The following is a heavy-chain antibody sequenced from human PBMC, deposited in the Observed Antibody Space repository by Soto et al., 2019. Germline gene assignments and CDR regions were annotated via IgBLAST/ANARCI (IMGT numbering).Heavy chain of an antibody. CDR1: RYTFTSCG. CDR3: ARGPQGYWSGGSCGPNTPLGW. Sequence: VPVKVSCKASRYTFTSCGISWVRQATGQGLEWMGCISAYNGNTNYAQKLQGRVNMTTDTSPSTVYMELRSLRSDDTAAYYCARGPQGYWSGGSCGPNTPLGWWGQGTLVTVSS. V-gene: IGHV1-18*01. CDR2: ISAYNGNT. J-gene: IGHJ4*02. D-gene: IGHD2-15*01.